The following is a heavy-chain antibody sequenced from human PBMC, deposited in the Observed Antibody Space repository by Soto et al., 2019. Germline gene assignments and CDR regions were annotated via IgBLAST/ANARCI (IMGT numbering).Heavy chain of an antibody. V-gene: IGHV4-31*03. CDR1: GGSISSGGYY. D-gene: IGHD2-8*01. J-gene: IGHJ6*02. CDR3: ARDIVQAYYYGMDV. Sequence: QVQLQESGPGLVKPSQTLSLTCTVSGGSISSGGYYWSWIRQHPGKGLEWIGYIYYSGSTYYNPSLKSRVTISVDTSKNQFSLKLSSVTAADTAVYYCARDIVQAYYYGMDVWGQGTTVTVSS. CDR2: IYYSGST.